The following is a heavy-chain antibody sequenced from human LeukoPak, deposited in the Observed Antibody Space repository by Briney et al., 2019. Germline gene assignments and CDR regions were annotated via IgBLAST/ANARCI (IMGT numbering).Heavy chain of an antibody. CDR2: ISSSSSTI. CDR1: GFTFSSYS. D-gene: IGHD6-19*01. V-gene: IGHV3-48*02. Sequence: GGTLRLSCAASGFTFSSYSMNWVRRAPGKGLEWVSYISSSSSTIYYADSVKGRFTISRDNAKNSLYLQMNSLRDEDTAVYYCARSFWTSSGWPPFDYWGQGTLVTVSS. J-gene: IGHJ4*02. CDR3: ARSFWTSSGWPPFDY.